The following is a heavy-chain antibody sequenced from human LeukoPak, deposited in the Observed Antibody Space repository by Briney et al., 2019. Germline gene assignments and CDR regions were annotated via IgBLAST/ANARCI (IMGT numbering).Heavy chain of an antibody. V-gene: IGHV3-23*01. CDR3: AKHAFHGSGSLIFDY. Sequence: PGGSLRLSCAASGFTFSSYGMSWVRQAPGKGLEWVSEISGSGGRTYYADSVKGRFTISRDNSKNTLYLQMNSLRAEDTAVYYCAKHAFHGSGSLIFDYWGQGTLVTVSS. CDR1: GFTFSSYG. J-gene: IGHJ4*02. D-gene: IGHD3-10*01. CDR2: ISGSGGRT.